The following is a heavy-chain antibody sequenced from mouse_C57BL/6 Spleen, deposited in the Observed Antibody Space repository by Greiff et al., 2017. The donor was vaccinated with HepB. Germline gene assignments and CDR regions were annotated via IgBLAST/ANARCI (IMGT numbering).Heavy chain of an antibody. D-gene: IGHD1-1*01. V-gene: IGHV1-47*01. J-gene: IGHJ2*01. CDR3: ARGGYYYGSSDY. Sequence: VQVVESGAELVKPGASVKMSCKASGYTFTTYPIEWMKQNHGKSLEWIGNFHPYNDDTKYNEKFKGKATLTVEKSSSTVYLELSRLTSDDSAVYYCARGGYYYGSSDYWGQGTTLTVSS. CDR1: GYTFTTYP. CDR2: FHPYNDDT.